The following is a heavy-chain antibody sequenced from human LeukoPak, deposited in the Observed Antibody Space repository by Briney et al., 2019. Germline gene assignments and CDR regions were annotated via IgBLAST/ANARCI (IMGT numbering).Heavy chain of an antibody. Sequence: SETLSLTCTVSGGSTSSGSYYWSWIRQPPGKGLEWIGYIYYSGSTNYNPSLKSRVTISVDTSKNQFSLKLSSVTAADTAVYYCARGLLWFGELSNFDYWGQGTLVTVSS. D-gene: IGHD3-10*01. CDR2: IYYSGST. J-gene: IGHJ4*02. CDR1: GGSTSSGSYY. V-gene: IGHV4-61*01. CDR3: ARGLLWFGELSNFDY.